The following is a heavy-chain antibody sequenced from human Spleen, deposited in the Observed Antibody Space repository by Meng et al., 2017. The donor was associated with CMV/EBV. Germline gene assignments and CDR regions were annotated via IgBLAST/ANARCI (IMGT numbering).Heavy chain of an antibody. CDR3: ASYTYVSVY. Sequence: GSLRLSCTVSGDSISSSSYYWVWIRQPPGKGLEWIGSIYYTGSTYYNPSLKGRVTISVDTSKNQFSLKLSSVTAADTAVYYCASYTYVSVYWGQGTLVTVSS. CDR1: GDSISSSSYY. CDR2: IYYTGST. J-gene: IGHJ4*02. D-gene: IGHD5-18*01. V-gene: IGHV4-39*07.